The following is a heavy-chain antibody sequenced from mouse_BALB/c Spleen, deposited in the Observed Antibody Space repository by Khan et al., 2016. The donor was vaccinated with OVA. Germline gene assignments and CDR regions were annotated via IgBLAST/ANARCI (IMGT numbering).Heavy chain of an antibody. J-gene: IGHJ3*01. V-gene: IGHV5-6-5*01. CDR2: ISSGGST. Sequence: EVQLVESGGGLVKPGGSLKFSCAASGFTFSNYAMSWVRQSPEKRLEWVASISSGGSTYYPDSVKGRFTLSRDTARNILYLQMSSLRSEDTAMYYCARDYWCTYWGQGTLVTVSA. CDR3: ARDYWCTY. CDR1: GFTFSNYA.